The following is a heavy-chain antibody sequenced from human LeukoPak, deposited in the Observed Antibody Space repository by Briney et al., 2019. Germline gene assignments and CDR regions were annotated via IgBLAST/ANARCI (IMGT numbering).Heavy chain of an antibody. J-gene: IGHJ6*04. CDR2: IKEDGSRN. CDR3: ARATGLSSWYSYYGLGV. V-gene: IGHV3-7*03. Sequence: GGSMRLSCAASGFTFSSHWMNWDRQAPGKGLEWVANIKEDGSRNYYMDSVKGRFTISRDNAQNSLYLQMNTLRGEDTAVYYCARATGLSSWYSYYGLGVWGKGTTVLVSA. CDR1: GFTFSSHW. D-gene: IGHD6-13*01.